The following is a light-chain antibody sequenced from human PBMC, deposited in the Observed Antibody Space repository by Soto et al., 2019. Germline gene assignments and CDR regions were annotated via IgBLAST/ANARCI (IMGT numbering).Light chain of an antibody. CDR3: SSYGGNTNFVL. Sequence: QSALTQPPSASGFPGQSVTISCTGSRNDVGGHKFVSWYQHHPGKAPKLIIYEVTQRPSGVPHRFSGSKSDNTASLTVSGLQPEDEADYYCSSYGGNTNFVLFGGGTKLTVL. V-gene: IGLV2-8*01. CDR1: RNDVGGHKF. CDR2: EVT. J-gene: IGLJ3*02.